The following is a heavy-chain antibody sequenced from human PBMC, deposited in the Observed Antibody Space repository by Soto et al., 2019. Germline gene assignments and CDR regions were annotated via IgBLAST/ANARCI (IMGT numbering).Heavy chain of an antibody. Sequence: TLSLTCTVSGGSISNYYWNWIRQPPGKGLEWIGYIYYSGSTYYNPSLKSRVTISVDTSKNQFSLKLSSVTAADTAVYYCARGCSGGSCYLSPFDYWGQGTLVTVSS. CDR3: ARGCSGGSCYLSPFDY. D-gene: IGHD2-15*01. J-gene: IGHJ4*02. CDR1: GGSISNYY. V-gene: IGHV4-30-4*08. CDR2: IYYSGST.